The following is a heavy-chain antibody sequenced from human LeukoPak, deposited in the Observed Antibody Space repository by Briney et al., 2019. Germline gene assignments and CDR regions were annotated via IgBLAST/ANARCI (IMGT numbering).Heavy chain of an antibody. Sequence: PGGSLRLSCAASGFTVSSNYMSWVRQAPGKGLEWVSVLYSGGNTYYADSVQGRFTISRDNSRNTLYLQMSSLRVEDTAVYYCATEGFRGVLFHIWGQGTVVTVSS. D-gene: IGHD3-10*01. CDR1: GFTVSSNY. V-gene: IGHV3-66*01. CDR2: LYSGGNT. J-gene: IGHJ3*02. CDR3: ATEGFRGVLFHI.